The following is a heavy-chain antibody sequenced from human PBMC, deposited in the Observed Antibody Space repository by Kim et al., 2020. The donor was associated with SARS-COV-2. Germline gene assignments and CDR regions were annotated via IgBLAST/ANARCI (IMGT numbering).Heavy chain of an antibody. CDR2: ISGSGDST. CDR3: VKRIVAGPFEY. CDR1: GFTFSSYA. V-gene: IGHV3-23*01. D-gene: IGHD6-19*01. J-gene: IGHJ4*02. Sequence: GGSLRLSCAASGFTFSSYAMSWVRQAPGKGLEWVSCISGSGDSTYYADSVKGRFTISRDNSKNTLYLQMNSRRVEDTAIYYCVKRIVAGPFEYWGQGTLVTVSS.